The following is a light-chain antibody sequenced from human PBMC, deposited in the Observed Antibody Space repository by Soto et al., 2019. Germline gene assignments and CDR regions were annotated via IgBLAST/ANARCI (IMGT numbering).Light chain of an antibody. CDR3: ATWDDSRSCGL. V-gene: IGLV1-47*01. CDR2: KND. Sequence: QSLLAQPPSASGTPGQRVTISCSGSTSNIGSNYVYWYQQLPGTAPRLLISKNDQRSSGVPDRFSGSKSGTSASLAINGLRSEDEADYYCATWDDSRSCGLFGGGTKLTVL. J-gene: IGLJ2*01. CDR1: TSNIGSNY.